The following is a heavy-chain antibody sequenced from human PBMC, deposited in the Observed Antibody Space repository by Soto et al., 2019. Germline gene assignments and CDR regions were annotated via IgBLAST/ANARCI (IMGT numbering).Heavy chain of an antibody. D-gene: IGHD6-13*01. CDR3: AKAFSAAAVDFDY. CDR2: IYPGDSDT. Sequence: GESLKISCKGSGYSFTSYWIGWVRQMPGKGLEWMGIIYPGDSDTRYSPSFQGQVTISADKSISTAYLQWSSLKASDTAMYYCAKAFSAAAVDFDYWGQGTLVTVSS. V-gene: IGHV5-51*01. CDR1: GYSFTSYW. J-gene: IGHJ4*02.